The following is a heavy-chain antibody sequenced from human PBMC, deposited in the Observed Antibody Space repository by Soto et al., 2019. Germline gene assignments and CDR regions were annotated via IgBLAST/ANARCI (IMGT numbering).Heavy chain of an antibody. Sequence: PGGSLRLSCAASGFTFSSYAMHWVRQAPGKGLEWVAVISYDGSNKYYADSVKGRFTISRDNSKNTLYLQMSSLRVEDTAVYYCARGYSSSAFKNWFDPWGQGTLVTVSS. CDR2: ISYDGSNK. J-gene: IGHJ5*02. V-gene: IGHV3-30-3*01. CDR3: ARGYSSSAFKNWFDP. CDR1: GFTFSSYA. D-gene: IGHD6-6*01.